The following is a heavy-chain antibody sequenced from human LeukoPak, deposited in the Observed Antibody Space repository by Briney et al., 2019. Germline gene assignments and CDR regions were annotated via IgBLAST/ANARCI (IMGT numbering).Heavy chain of an antibody. CDR1: GFTFSSYW. CDR3: ARPLMYYHGSGTYFWFDP. Sequence: GGSLRLSCAASGFTFSSYWMHWVRQAPGKGLVWVSRINSDGSSTSYADSVKGRFTISRDNAKNSLFLQMNSLRAVDTAVYYCARPLMYYHGSGTYFWFDPWGQGTLVTVSS. V-gene: IGHV3-74*01. D-gene: IGHD3-10*01. CDR2: INSDGSST. J-gene: IGHJ5*02.